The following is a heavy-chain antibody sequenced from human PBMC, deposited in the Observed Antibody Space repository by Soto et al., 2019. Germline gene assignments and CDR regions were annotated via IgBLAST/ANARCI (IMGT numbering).Heavy chain of an antibody. V-gene: IGHV3-33*05. CDR3: ARSAGMGGLAAPIDY. J-gene: IGHJ4*02. D-gene: IGHD6-13*01. CDR2: ISYDGSDK. CDR1: GFTFSNYG. Sequence: VHLVESGGGVVQPGRSLRLSCASSGFTFSNYGMHWVRQAPGKGLEWVAVISYDGSDKYYADSVKGRFTISRDNSKTTLFLQMDTLRDGDTAVYYCARSAGMGGLAAPIDYWGQGALVNVSS.